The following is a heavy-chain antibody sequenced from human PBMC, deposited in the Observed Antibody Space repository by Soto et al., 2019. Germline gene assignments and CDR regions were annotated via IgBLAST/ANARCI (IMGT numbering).Heavy chain of an antibody. V-gene: IGHV3-23*01. D-gene: IGHD3-3*01. Sequence: EVQLLESGGGLVQPGGSLRLSCAASGFTFSSYAMSWVRQAPGKGLEWVSAISGSGGSTYYADSVKGRFTISRDNSKNPLYLQMNSLRAEDTAVYYCAKDGGDIVVVPAPYVLRFLEWLSYGMDVWGQGTTVTVSS. CDR3: AKDGGDIVVVPAPYVLRFLEWLSYGMDV. J-gene: IGHJ6*02. CDR2: ISGSGGST. CDR1: GFTFSSYA.